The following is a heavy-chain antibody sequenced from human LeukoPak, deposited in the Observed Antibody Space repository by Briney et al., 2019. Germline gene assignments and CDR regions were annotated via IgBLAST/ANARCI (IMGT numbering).Heavy chain of an antibody. V-gene: IGHV3-15*01. CDR1: GFTFSSYA. D-gene: IGHD3-10*01. CDR3: TTAEYGIAMVRGV. Sequence: GGSLRLSCAASGFTFSSYAMSWVRQAPGKGLEWVGRIKSKTDGGTPDYAAPVKGRITISRDDSKNTLYLQMNSLKTEDTAVYYCTTAEYGIAMVRGVWGQGTLVTVSS. J-gene: IGHJ4*02. CDR2: IKSKTDGGTP.